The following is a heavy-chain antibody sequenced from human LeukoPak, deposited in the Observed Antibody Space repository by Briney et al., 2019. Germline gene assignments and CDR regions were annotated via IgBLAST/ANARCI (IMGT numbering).Heavy chain of an antibody. J-gene: IGHJ3*02. Sequence: SETLSLTCTVSGGSISSYYWSWIRQPPGKGLEWIGYIYYSGSTNYNPSLKSRVTISVDTSKNQFPLKLSSVTAADTAVYYCATNLPRGAFDIWGQGTMVTVSS. D-gene: IGHD1-14*01. CDR2: IYYSGST. CDR1: GGSISSYY. CDR3: ATNLPRGAFDI. V-gene: IGHV4-59*01.